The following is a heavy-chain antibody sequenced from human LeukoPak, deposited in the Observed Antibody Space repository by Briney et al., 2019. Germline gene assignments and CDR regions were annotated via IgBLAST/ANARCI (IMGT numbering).Heavy chain of an antibody. D-gene: IGHD5-18*01. J-gene: IGHJ4*02. CDR1: GGSISSNSYY. Sequence: PSETLSLTCTVSGGSISSNSYYWGWIRQPPGKGLEWIGSIYFSGSTYYNPSLKSRVTISVDTSKNLFSLKLSSVTAADTAVYYCARHVQDTSMISPLYYFDYWGQGTLVTVSS. CDR3: ARHVQDTSMISPLYYFDY. CDR2: IYFSGST. V-gene: IGHV4-39*01.